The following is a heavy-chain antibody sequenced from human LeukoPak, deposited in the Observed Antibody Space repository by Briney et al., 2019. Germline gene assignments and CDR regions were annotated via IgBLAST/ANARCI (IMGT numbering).Heavy chain of an antibody. V-gene: IGHV3-7*01. CDR3: ARDASAYY. CDR1: GFTFSSNY. Sequence: GGSLRLSCAASGFTFSSNYMSWVRQAPGKGLEWVATIKPDGSEKYYVDSVKGRFTISRDNAKRSLYLQMDSLRAEDTAVYYCARDASAYYWGQGTLVTVSS. D-gene: IGHD3-3*01. J-gene: IGHJ4*02. CDR2: IKPDGSEK.